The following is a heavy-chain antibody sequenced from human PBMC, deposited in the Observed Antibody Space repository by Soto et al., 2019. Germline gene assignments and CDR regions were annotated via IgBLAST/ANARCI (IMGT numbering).Heavy chain of an antibody. D-gene: IGHD6-25*01. CDR2: INANNGGA. V-gene: IGHV1-2*02. CDR1: GYTFTDYH. Sequence: ASVKVSCKASGYTFTDYHIHWVRQAPGQGLEFMGWINANNGGAGSAQQFQGRVTVTRDTSITTVYMELSNLRSDDTAVYYCAREGGSETLQPSYNWFDTWGQGTLVTVS. CDR3: AREGGSETLQPSYNWFDT. J-gene: IGHJ5*02.